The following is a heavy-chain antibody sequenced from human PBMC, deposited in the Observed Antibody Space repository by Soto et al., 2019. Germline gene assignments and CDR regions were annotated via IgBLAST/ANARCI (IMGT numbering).Heavy chain of an antibody. J-gene: IGHJ6*02. CDR3: ARGNSGYDFYGMDV. D-gene: IGHD5-12*01. Sequence: QVQLVQSGAEEKKPGASVKVSCKASGYTFTSYAMHWVRQAPGQRLEWMEWINAGNGNTKYSQKFQGRVTITRDTSASTAYMELSSLRSEDTAVYYCARGNSGYDFYGMDVWGQGTTVTVSS. CDR1: GYTFTSYA. CDR2: INAGNGNT. V-gene: IGHV1-3*05.